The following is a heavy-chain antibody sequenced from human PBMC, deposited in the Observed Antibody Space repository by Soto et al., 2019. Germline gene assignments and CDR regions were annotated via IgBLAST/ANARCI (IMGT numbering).Heavy chain of an antibody. CDR3: ARDLWDDTRSLYGMDV. D-gene: IGHD3-16*01. Sequence: GESLRLSCAASGFTFSSYAMHWVRQAPGKGLEWVAVISYDGSNKYYADSVKGRFTISRDNSKNTLYLQMNSLRAEDTAVYYCARDLWDDTRSLYGMDVWGQGTTVTAP. J-gene: IGHJ6*02. V-gene: IGHV3-30-3*01. CDR2: ISYDGSNK. CDR1: GFTFSSYA.